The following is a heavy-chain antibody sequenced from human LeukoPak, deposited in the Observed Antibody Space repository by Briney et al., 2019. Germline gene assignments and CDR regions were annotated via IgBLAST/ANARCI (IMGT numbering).Heavy chain of an antibody. J-gene: IGHJ4*02. Sequence: GGSLRLSCAASGFTFSYYWMHWVRQAPGKGLVWVSRISTDGSSTTYADSVKGRFTISRDNAKNTLFLQMNSLRAEDTAVYYCTGHHQAYSRTYWGQGTLVTVSS. CDR1: GFTFSYYW. V-gene: IGHV3-74*01. D-gene: IGHD6-13*01. CDR3: TGHHQAYSRTY. CDR2: ISTDGSST.